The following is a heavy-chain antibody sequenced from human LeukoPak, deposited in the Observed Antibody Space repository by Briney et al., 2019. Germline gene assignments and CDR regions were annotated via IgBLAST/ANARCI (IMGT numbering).Heavy chain of an antibody. CDR1: GYTFTGYY. CDR3: ARSSLNYYDSSGYSEYFQY. D-gene: IGHD3-22*01. V-gene: IGHV1-2*02. CDR2: INPNSGGT. Sequence: GASVKVSCKASGYTFTGYYMHWVRQAPGQGLEWMGWINPNSGGTNYAQKFQGRVTMTRDTSISTAYMELSRLRSDDTAVYYCARSSLNYYDSSGYSEYFQYWGQGTLVTVSS. J-gene: IGHJ1*01.